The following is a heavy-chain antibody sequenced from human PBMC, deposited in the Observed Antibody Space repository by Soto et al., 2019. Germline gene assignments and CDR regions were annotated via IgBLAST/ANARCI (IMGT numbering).Heavy chain of an antibody. CDR3: ARGHYYDILTGRNWFDP. CDR1: GGSFSGYY. CDR2: INHSGST. D-gene: IGHD3-9*01. J-gene: IGHJ5*02. V-gene: IGHV4-34*01. Sequence: SETLSLTCAVYGGSFSGYYWSWIRQPPGKGLEWIGEINHSGSTNYNPSLKSRVTISVDTSKNQFSLKLSSVTAADTAVYYCARGHYYDILTGRNWFDPWGQGTLVTVSS.